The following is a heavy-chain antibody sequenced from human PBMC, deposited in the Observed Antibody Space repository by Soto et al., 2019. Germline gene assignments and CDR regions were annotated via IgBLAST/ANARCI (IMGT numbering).Heavy chain of an antibody. CDR3: AKPSAATNPPVNWFDP. Sequence: EVQLLESGGGLVQPGGSLRLSCAASGFTFSSYTMTWVRQAPRKGLEWVSTIGASGGRTYYADSVKGRFTISRDNSKSTLYPQMNSLRSADTAVYSCAKPSAATNPPVNWFDPWGQGTLVSVSS. V-gene: IGHV3-23*01. CDR1: GFTFSSYT. J-gene: IGHJ5*02. D-gene: IGHD2-2*01. CDR2: IGASGGRT.